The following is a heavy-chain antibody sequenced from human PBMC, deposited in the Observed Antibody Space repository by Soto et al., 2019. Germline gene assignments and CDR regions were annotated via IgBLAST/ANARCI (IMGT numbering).Heavy chain of an antibody. J-gene: IGHJ4*02. Sequence: GGSLRLSCAASGFTFSSYSMNWVRQAPWKGLEWVSYISSSSTIYYADSVKGRFTISRDNAKNSLYLQMNSLRAEDTAVYYCARDAPPDDYWGQGTLVTVSS. CDR3: ARDAPPDDY. CDR1: GFTFSSYS. CDR2: ISSSSTI. V-gene: IGHV3-48*01.